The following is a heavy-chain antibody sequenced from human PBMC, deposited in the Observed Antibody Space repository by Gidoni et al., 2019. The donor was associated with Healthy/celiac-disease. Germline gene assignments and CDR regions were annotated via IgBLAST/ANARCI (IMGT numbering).Heavy chain of an antibody. CDR2: ISSSGSTI. V-gene: IGHV3-48*03. CDR3: ARDRGAASAN. J-gene: IGHJ3*01. Sequence: EVQLVESGGGLVQPGGSLSLSCAASGFTFRSYEMNWVRQAPGKGLEWVSYISSSGSTIYYADSVKGRFTISRDNAKNSLYLQMNSLRAEDTAVDYCARDRGAASANWGQGTMVTVSS. D-gene: IGHD6-25*01. CDR1: GFTFRSYE.